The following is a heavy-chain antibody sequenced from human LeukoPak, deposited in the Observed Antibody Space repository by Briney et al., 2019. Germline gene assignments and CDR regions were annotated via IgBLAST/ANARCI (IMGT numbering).Heavy chain of an antibody. CDR3: ARAALSGSYARVYYFDY. D-gene: IGHD1-26*01. V-gene: IGHV1-46*01. J-gene: IGHJ4*02. CDR1: GYTFTSYY. Sequence: ASVKVSCKASGYTFTSYYMHWVRQAPRQGLEWMGIINPSGGSTSYAQKFQGRVTMTRDTSTSTVYMELSSLRSEDTAVYYCARAALSGSYARVYYFDYWGQGTLVTVSS. CDR2: INPSGGST.